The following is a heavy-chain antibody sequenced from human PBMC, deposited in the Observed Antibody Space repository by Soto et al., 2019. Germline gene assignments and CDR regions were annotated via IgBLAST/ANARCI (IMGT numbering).Heavy chain of an antibody. CDR3: AREMDSSGHYSSIDY. Sequence: SVKVSCKASGGTFSSYAISWVRQAPGQGLEWMGGIIPIFGTANYAQKFQGRVTITADESTSTAYMELSSLRSEDTAVYYCAREMDSSGHYSSIDYWGQGTLVTVSS. J-gene: IGHJ4*02. D-gene: IGHD3-22*01. CDR2: IIPIFGTA. CDR1: GGTFSSYA. V-gene: IGHV1-69*13.